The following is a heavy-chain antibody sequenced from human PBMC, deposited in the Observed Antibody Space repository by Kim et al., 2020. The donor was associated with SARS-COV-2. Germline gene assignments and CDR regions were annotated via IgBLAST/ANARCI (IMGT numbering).Heavy chain of an antibody. V-gene: IGHV3-11*04. CDR2: ISSSGNTI. J-gene: IGHJ6*02. CDR3: ARIGSGSISGMDV. Sequence: GGSLRLSCAASGFRFSDYYMSWIRQAPGKGLQWISYISSSGNTINYADSVRGRFTISRDNAKNSLYLQMNSLRADDTALYNCARIGSGSISGMDVWGQGTTVTVSS. CDR1: GFRFSDYY. D-gene: IGHD3-10*01.